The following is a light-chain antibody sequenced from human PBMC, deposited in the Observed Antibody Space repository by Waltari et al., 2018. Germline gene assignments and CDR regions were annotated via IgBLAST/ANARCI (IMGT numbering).Light chain of an antibody. Sequence: DIVLTQFPGTLSLSAGARATLACRASPSIGQYLAWYQLRPGQAPRLLIYDAYIRAAGIPDRFSGSGSGTDFSLTISRLEPEDFAMYYCQHYVRLPVTFGQGTKVEIK. CDR2: DAY. J-gene: IGKJ1*01. CDR3: QHYVRLPVT. V-gene: IGKV3-20*01. CDR1: PSIGQY.